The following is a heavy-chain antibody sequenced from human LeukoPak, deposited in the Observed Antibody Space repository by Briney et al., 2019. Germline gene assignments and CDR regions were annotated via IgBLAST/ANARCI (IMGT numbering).Heavy chain of an antibody. Sequence: GGSLRLSCAASGFTLSDHYMDWVRQAPGKGLEWVGRTRNRANRYTTEYAASVKGRFTISRDDSKNSLYLQMNSLKTEDTAVYYCARAYSTTWDGSFFDWWGQGTLVTVSS. D-gene: IGHD2-2*01. CDR3: ARAYSTTWDGSFFDW. CDR2: TRNRANRYTT. J-gene: IGHJ4*02. CDR1: GFTLSDHY. V-gene: IGHV3-72*01.